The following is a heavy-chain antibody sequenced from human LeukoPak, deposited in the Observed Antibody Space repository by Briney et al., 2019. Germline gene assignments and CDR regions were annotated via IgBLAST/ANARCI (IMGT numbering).Heavy chain of an antibody. Sequence: ASVKVSCKASGGTFSSYAISWVRQAPGQGLEWMGWINPNSGGTNYAQKFQGWVTMTRDTSISTAYMELSRLRSDDTAVYYCAREGSYCGGDCYSIPDAFDIWGQGTMVTVSS. V-gene: IGHV1-2*04. CDR2: INPNSGGT. CDR1: GGTFSSYA. D-gene: IGHD2-21*02. CDR3: AREGSYCGGDCYSIPDAFDI. J-gene: IGHJ3*02.